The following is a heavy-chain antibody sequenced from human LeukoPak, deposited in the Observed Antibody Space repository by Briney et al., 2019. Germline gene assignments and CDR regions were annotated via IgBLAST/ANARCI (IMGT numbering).Heavy chain of an antibody. CDR3: ARRLRFAEGAYFDY. CDR1: GYSFTRYW. D-gene: IGHD3-16*01. CDR2: TYPGDSDT. J-gene: IGHJ4*02. Sequence: GESLKISCKGSGYSFTRYWIGWVRQTPGKGLEWMGITYPGDSDTAYSPSFQGQVIISADKSITTAYLQWSSLKASDTGIYYCARRLRFAEGAYFDYWGRGTLVTVSS. V-gene: IGHV5-51*01.